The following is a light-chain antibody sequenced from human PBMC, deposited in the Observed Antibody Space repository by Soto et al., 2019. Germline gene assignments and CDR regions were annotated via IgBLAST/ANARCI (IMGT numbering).Light chain of an antibody. CDR1: SSDVGGYNY. CDR2: EVS. CDR3: SSYTSSSTLV. Sequence: QSVRTQPASVSGSTGQSITISCTGTSSDVGGYNYVSWYQQHPGKAPKLMIYEVSNRPSGVSNRFSGSKSGNTASLTISGLQAEDEADYYCSSYTSSSTLVFGGGTKVTVL. J-gene: IGLJ3*02. V-gene: IGLV2-14*01.